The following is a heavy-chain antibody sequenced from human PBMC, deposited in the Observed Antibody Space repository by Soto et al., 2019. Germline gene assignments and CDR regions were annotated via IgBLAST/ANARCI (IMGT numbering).Heavy chain of an antibody. D-gene: IGHD3-3*01. CDR3: ARARGVVDFYSRPY. CDR1: GFTFGSYE. J-gene: IGHJ4*02. V-gene: IGHV3-48*03. CDR2: ISSSGSTI. Sequence: GGSLRLSCAASGFTFGSYEMNWVRQAPGKGLEWVSYISSSGSTIYYADSVKGRFTISRDNAKNSLYLQMNSLRAEDTAVYYCARARGVVDFYSRPYWGQGTLVTVSS.